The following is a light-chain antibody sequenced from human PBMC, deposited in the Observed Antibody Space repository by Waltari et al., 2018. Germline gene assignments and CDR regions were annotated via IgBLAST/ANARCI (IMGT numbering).Light chain of an antibody. CDR3: QSWVGKVV. J-gene: IGLJ2*01. CDR2: QAF. Sequence: YDLTQPPSVSVSPGQTATIPCYGDTCGERFVSWYQQRPGQPPFLAIYQAFKRPSGIPERFSGSNSGNPAPLTISGAQAMDEADFYCQSWVGKVVFGGGTKLTV. CDR1: TCGERF. V-gene: IGLV3-1*01.